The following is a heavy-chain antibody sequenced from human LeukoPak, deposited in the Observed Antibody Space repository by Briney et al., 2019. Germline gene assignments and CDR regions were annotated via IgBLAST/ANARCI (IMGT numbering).Heavy chain of an antibody. J-gene: IGHJ6*03. V-gene: IGHV4-59*01. Sequence: SETLSLTCTVSGGSISSYYWSWIRQPPGKGLEWLGYIYYSGSTNYNPSLKSRVTISVDTSKNQFSLKLSSVTAADTAVYYCAREGYCSSTSCPTGGYYYYYMDVWGKGTTVTVSS. CDR2: IYYSGST. D-gene: IGHD2-2*01. CDR1: GGSISSYY. CDR3: AREGYCSSTSCPTGGYYYYYMDV.